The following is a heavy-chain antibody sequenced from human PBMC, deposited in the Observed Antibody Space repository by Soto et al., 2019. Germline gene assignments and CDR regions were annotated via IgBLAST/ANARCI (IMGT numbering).Heavy chain of an antibody. J-gene: IGHJ4*02. D-gene: IGHD2-8*02. V-gene: IGHV4-34*01. CDR2: INHSGST. CDR1: GGSFSASY. CDR3: ARGQSSLLLDC. Sequence: QVQLQQWGAGLLKPSETLSLTCAVYGGSFSASYWSWIRQPPGKGLEWIGEINHSGSTNYNPSLKSRVTISVDTSKNQFSLKLSSVTAADTAVYYCARGQSSLLLDCWGQGILVTVSS.